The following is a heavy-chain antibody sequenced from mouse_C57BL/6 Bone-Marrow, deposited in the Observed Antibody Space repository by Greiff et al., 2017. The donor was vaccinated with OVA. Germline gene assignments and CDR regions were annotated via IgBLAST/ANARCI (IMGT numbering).Heavy chain of an antibody. CDR3: ASPSHGSSHWYFDV. CDR1: GFNITDYY. V-gene: IGHV14-2*01. Sequence: VQLQQSGAELVKPGASVKLSCTASGFNITDYYMHWVKQRTEQGLEWIGRIDPEDGETKYAPKFQGKATITADTSSNTAYLQLSSLTSEDTAVYYCASPSHGSSHWYFDVWGTGTTVTVSS. CDR2: IDPEDGET. D-gene: IGHD1-1*01. J-gene: IGHJ1*03.